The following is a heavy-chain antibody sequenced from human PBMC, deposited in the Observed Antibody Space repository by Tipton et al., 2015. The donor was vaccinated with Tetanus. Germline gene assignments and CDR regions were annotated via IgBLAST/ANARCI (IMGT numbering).Heavy chain of an antibody. Sequence: LRLSCTVSGGSISSGGYYWSWIRQPPGKGLEWIGYIYYSGNRGSTNYSPSLKSRVTISVDTAKNQISLKLTSVTAADTAVYYCARGEEIAEYYFDYWGQGTLVTVSS. V-gene: IGHV4-61*08. CDR1: GGSISSGGYY. D-gene: IGHD6-13*01. CDR2: IYYSGNRGST. CDR3: ARGEEIAEYYFDY. J-gene: IGHJ4*02.